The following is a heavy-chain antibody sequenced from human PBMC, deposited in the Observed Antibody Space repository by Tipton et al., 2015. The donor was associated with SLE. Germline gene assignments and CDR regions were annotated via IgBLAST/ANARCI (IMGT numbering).Heavy chain of an antibody. CDR3: ARQAAS. V-gene: IGHV4-39*01. CDR2: VFYGGNT. Sequence: GLVKPSETLSLTCSVSGGSISGGNYYWAWIRQPPGKGLEWIGNVFYGGNTYKNPSLERRVSISVDTSKNHFFLNLTSVTAADTATYYCARQAASWGQGTLVTVSS. CDR1: GGSISGGNYY. D-gene: IGHD2-15*01. J-gene: IGHJ5*01.